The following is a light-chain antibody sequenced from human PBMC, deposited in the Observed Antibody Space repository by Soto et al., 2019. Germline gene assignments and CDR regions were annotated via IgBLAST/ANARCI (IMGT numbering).Light chain of an antibody. CDR1: QSVNRN. CDR2: GAS. Sequence: EIVMTQSPATLSVSTGERATLSCRASQSVNRNIAWSQQKPGQAPRLLIYGASTRATGVPARFSGSGSGTEVTLTISRLRYEAFAVYYCQQYYNWRTFGQGTNVEIK. V-gene: IGKV3-15*01. CDR3: QQYYNWRT. J-gene: IGKJ1*01.